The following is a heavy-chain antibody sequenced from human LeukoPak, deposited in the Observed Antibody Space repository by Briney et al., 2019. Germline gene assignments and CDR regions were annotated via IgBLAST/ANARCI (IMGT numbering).Heavy chain of an antibody. J-gene: IGHJ6*03. Sequence: GGSLRLSCAASGFTFSNYGMHWVRQAPGKGLEWVTFIWYDGSNKYYADSVKGRFTIPRDNSKNTLYLQMNSLRAEDTAVYYCAKGRKPGYYMDVWGKGTTVTISS. D-gene: IGHD1-14*01. CDR2: IWYDGSNK. CDR1: GFTFSNYG. CDR3: AKGRKPGYYMDV. V-gene: IGHV3-30*02.